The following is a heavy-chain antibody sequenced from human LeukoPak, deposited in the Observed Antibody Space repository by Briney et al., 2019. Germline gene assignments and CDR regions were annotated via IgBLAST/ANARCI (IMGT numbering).Heavy chain of an antibody. V-gene: IGHV1-69*04. D-gene: IGHD6-13*01. CDR3: ARAAAGTFHY. Sequence: ASVKVSCKAPGGTFSSYAISWVRQAPGQGLEWMGRIIPILGIANYAQKFQGRVTITADKSTSTAYMELSSLRSEDTAVYYCARAAAGTFHYWGQGTLVTVSS. CDR1: GGTFSSYA. CDR2: IIPILGIA. J-gene: IGHJ4*02.